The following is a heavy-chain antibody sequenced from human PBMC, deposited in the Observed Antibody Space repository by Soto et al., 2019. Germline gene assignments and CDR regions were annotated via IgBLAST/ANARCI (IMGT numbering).Heavy chain of an antibody. CDR1: GFTFSSSA. D-gene: IGHD3-22*01. V-gene: IGHV3-23*01. J-gene: IGHJ4*02. CDR3: AKDLYYYDSSGYYDY. Sequence: EVQLLESGGGLVQPGGALRVSCAASGFTFSSSAMTWVRQAPGKGLEWVSAISGSGGSTYYADSVKGRFTISRDNSKTTLYLQMNSLTAEDTALYYCAKDLYYYDSSGYYDYWGQGTLVTVSS. CDR2: ISGSGGST.